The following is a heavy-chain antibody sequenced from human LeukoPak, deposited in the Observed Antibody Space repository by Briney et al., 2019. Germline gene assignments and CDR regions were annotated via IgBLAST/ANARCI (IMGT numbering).Heavy chain of an antibody. Sequence: GGSLRLSCAASGFTFSDYYMTWVRQAPGKGLEWGAVISYDGSNKYYADSVKGRFTISRDNSKNTLYLQMNSLRAEDTAVYYCARDSDPYYDFWSGYHSLPYYFDYWGQGTLVTVSS. V-gene: IGHV3-30-3*01. CDR2: ISYDGSNK. J-gene: IGHJ4*02. CDR1: GFTFSDYY. D-gene: IGHD3-3*01. CDR3: ARDSDPYYDFWSGYHSLPYYFDY.